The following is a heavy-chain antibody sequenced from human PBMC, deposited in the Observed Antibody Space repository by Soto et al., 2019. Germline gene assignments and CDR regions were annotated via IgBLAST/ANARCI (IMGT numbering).Heavy chain of an antibody. Sequence: PGGSLRLSCAASGFTFSSYAMSWVRQAPGKGLEWVSAISGSGGSTYYADSVKGRFTISRDNSKNTLYLQMNSLRAEDTAVYYCAKAGSSGYYHLYYFDYWGQGTLVTVSS. D-gene: IGHD3-22*01. CDR3: AKAGSSGYYHLYYFDY. CDR1: GFTFSSYA. J-gene: IGHJ4*02. CDR2: ISGSGGST. V-gene: IGHV3-23*01.